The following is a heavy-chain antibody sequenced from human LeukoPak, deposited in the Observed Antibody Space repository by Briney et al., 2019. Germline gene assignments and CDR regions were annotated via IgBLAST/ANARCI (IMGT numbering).Heavy chain of an antibody. CDR2: ISSSSSYI. CDR3: AREGEWELRYFDY. V-gene: IGHV3-21*01. Sequence: PGGSLRLSCAASGFTFSSYSMNWARQAPGKGLEWVSSISSSSSYIYYADSVKGRFTISRDNAKNSLYLQMNSLRAEDTAVYYCAREGEWELRYFDYWGQGTLVTVSS. J-gene: IGHJ4*02. CDR1: GFTFSSYS. D-gene: IGHD1-26*01.